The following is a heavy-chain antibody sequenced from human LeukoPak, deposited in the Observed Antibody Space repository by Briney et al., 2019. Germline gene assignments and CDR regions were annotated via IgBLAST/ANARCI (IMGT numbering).Heavy chain of an antibody. Sequence: PGGSLRISCAASGFTFSDYYMSWVRQAPGKGLEWVSSISSSSSYIYYADSVKGRFTISRDNAKNSLYLQMNSLRAEDTAVYYCARGLGFLIDYWGQGTLVTVSS. J-gene: IGHJ4*02. CDR3: ARGLGFLIDY. CDR1: GFTFSDYY. D-gene: IGHD3-10*01. V-gene: IGHV3-21*01. CDR2: ISSSSSYI.